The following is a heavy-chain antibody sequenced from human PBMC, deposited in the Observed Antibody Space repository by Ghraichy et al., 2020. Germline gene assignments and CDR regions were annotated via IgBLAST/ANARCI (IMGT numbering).Heavy chain of an antibody. V-gene: IGHV1-2*04. CDR2: INPNSGGT. J-gene: IGHJ6*02. Sequence: ASVKVSCKASGYTFTGYYMHWVRQAPGQGLEWMGWINPNSGGTNYAQKFQGWVTMTRDTSISTAYMELSRLRSDDTAVYYCARVRVVRGSYYYYGMDVWGQGTTVTVSS. CDR1: GYTFTGYY. CDR3: ARVRVVRGSYYYYGMDV. D-gene: IGHD3-10*01.